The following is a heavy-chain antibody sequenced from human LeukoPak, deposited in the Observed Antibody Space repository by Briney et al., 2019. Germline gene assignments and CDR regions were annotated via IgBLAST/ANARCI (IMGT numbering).Heavy chain of an antibody. V-gene: IGHV3-21*04. Sequence: GGSLRLSCAASGFTFSTYSMNWVRQAPGKGLEWVSSISSSSSYRYYADSVKGRFTISRDNAKNSLYLQMNSLRAEDTAVYYCARRSGIAVAGAFDYWGQGTLVTVSS. CDR1: GFTFSTYS. CDR3: ARRSGIAVAGAFDY. D-gene: IGHD6-19*01. CDR2: ISSSSSYR. J-gene: IGHJ4*02.